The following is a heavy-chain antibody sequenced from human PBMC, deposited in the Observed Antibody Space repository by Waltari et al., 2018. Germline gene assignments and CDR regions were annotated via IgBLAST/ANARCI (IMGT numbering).Heavy chain of an antibody. V-gene: IGHV4-34*01. Sequence: QVQLQQCGAGLLKPSETLSPTCAVYGGSFSGYYCSWIRHPPGKGLEWLGEINHSGSTNYNPSLKSRVTISVDTSKNQFSLKLSSVTAADTAVYYCARGLGVRGAPISGMDVWGQGTTVTVSS. J-gene: IGHJ6*02. CDR3: ARGLGVRGAPISGMDV. CDR1: GGSFSGYY. D-gene: IGHD3-10*01. CDR2: INHSGST.